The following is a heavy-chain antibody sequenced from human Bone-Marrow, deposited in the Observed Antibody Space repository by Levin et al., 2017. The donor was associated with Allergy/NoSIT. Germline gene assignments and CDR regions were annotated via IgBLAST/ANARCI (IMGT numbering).Heavy chain of an antibody. V-gene: IGHV3-7*01. J-gene: IGHJ6*02. CDR3: ARDSFSTSSGLDYYYGVDV. Sequence: GGSLRLSCAASGFTLSQYWMTWVRQAPGKGLEWVAKIKPDGSEKYYVDSVKGRFTISRDNTRKSLSLEMNNLRSADTAVYFCARDSFSTSSGLDYYYGVDVWGQGTTVTVSS. CDR2: IKPDGSEK. D-gene: IGHD6-6*01. CDR1: GFTLSQYW.